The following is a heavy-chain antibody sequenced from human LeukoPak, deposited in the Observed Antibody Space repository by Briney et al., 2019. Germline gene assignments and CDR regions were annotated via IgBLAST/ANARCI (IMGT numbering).Heavy chain of an antibody. J-gene: IGHJ4*02. CDR1: GFTFSSYV. CDR3: ARDGIVGATNAFDY. CDR2: ISGSGIST. D-gene: IGHD1-26*01. Sequence: GGSLRLSCAASGFTFSSYVMSWVRQAPSKGLEWVSGISGSGISTYYADSVKGRFTISRDNSKNSLYLQMNSLRAEDTAVYYCARDGIVGATNAFDYWGQGTLVTVSS. V-gene: IGHV3-23*01.